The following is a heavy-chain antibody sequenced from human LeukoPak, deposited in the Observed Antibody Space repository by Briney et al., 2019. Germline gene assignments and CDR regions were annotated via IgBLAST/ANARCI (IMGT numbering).Heavy chain of an antibody. V-gene: IGHV4-38-2*02. D-gene: IGHD1-26*01. CDR1: VYSISSGYY. CDR2: INHSGST. CDR3: ARTDSGSYRQPFDY. J-gene: IGHJ4*02. Sequence: SETLSLTCTFSVYSISSGYYWGWIRQPPGRGREGFGSINHSGSTYYNPSLKSRVTISVDTYKNQFSLKLSSVTAAHTAVYYCARTDSGSYRQPFDYWGQGTLVTVSS.